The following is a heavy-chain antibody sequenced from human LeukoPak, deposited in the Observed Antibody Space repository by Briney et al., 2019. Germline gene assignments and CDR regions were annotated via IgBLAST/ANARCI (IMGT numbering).Heavy chain of an antibody. CDR2: ISGNAGSI. J-gene: IGHJ4*02. CDR3: ARGGCSSTSCSGFDY. CDR1: GFTFSNYA. D-gene: IGHD2-2*01. Sequence: GGSLRLSCAASGFTFSNYAMSWVRQAPGKGLEWVSVISGNAGSIYYADSVKGRFTISRDNSMHTLSLQMNSLRAEDTAVYYCARGGCSSTSCSGFDYWGQGSLVTVSS. V-gene: IGHV3-23*01.